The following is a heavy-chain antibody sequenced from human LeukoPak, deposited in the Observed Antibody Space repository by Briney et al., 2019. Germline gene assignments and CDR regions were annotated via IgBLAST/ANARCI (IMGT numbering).Heavy chain of an antibody. CDR3: ARQYIVATIIDY. CDR2: IYYSGST. Sequence: SETLSLTCTVSGGSISSYYWSWIRQPPGKGLEWIGSIYYSGSTYYNPSLKSRVTISVDTSKNQFSLKLSSVTAADTAVYYCARQYIVATIIDYWGQGTLVTVSS. V-gene: IGHV4-39*01. J-gene: IGHJ4*02. CDR1: GGSISSYY. D-gene: IGHD5-12*01.